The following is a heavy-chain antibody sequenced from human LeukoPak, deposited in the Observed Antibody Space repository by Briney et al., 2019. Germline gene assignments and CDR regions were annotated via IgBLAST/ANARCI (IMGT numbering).Heavy chain of an antibody. CDR2: IYAGDSDT. CDR1: GYSFTSYW. CDR3: ARLAQNYYDSSGYLGY. D-gene: IGHD3-22*01. V-gene: IGHV5-51*01. Sequence: GESLKISCKGSGYSFTSYWIGWVRQMPGKGLEWMGVIYAGDSDTRYSPSFQGQVTISADKSISTPYLQWSSLKASDTAMYYCARLAQNYYDSSGYLGYWGQGTLVTVSS. J-gene: IGHJ4*02.